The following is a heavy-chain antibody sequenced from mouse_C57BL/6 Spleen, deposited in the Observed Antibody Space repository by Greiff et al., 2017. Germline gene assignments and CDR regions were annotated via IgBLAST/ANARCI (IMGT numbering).Heavy chain of an antibody. V-gene: IGHV1-81*01. CDR1: GYTFTSYG. Sequence: SGAELARPGASVKLSCKASGYTFTSYGISWVKQRTGQGLEWIGEIYPRSGNTYYNEKFKGKATLTADKSSSTAYMELRSLTSEDSAVYFCARYGYDADYYAMDYWGQGTSVTVSS. J-gene: IGHJ4*01. CDR3: ARYGYDADYYAMDY. D-gene: IGHD2-2*01. CDR2: IYPRSGNT.